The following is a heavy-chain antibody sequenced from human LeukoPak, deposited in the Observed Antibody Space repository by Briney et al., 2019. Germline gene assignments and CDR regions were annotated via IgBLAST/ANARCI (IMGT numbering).Heavy chain of an antibody. CDR2: IIPIFGTA. D-gene: IGHD4-11*01. V-gene: IGHV1-69*05. Sequence: ASVKVSCKASGGTFSCYAISWVRQAPGQGLEWMGGIIPIFGTANYAQKFQGRVTITTDESTSTAYMELSSLRSEDTAVYYCARALSNPPYYYYYMDVWGKGTTVTVSS. CDR1: GGTFSCYA. J-gene: IGHJ6*03. CDR3: ARALSNPPYYYYYMDV.